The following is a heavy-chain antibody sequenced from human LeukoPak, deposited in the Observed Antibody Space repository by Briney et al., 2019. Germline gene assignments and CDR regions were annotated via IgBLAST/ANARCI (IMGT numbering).Heavy chain of an antibody. J-gene: IGHJ4*02. CDR3: AVSVRFERVWHYFNN. D-gene: IGHD3-9*01. CDR2: ISYDGNNQ. CDR1: GFTFSDYP. V-gene: IGHV3-30*04. Sequence: GGSLRLSCAASGFTFSDYPMHCVRQAPGKGLEWVAVISYDGNNQYYADSVKGRFTISRDNSKTTVFLQMNSLRAEDTAVYYCAVSVRFERVWHYFNNWGQGTQVTVSS.